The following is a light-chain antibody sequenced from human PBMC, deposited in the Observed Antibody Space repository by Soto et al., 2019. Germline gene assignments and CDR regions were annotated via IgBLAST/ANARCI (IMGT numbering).Light chain of an antibody. CDR1: QSVSSNY. Sequence: ETVLTQSPGTLSLSPGERATLSCWASQSVSSNYLAWYQQKPGQAPRLLIYGVSKRATGIPDRFTGSGSGTEFTLTISRLEPEDFAVYYCQQYDNSSWTCGQGTKVEMK. CDR2: GVS. J-gene: IGKJ1*01. V-gene: IGKV3-20*01. CDR3: QQYDNSSWT.